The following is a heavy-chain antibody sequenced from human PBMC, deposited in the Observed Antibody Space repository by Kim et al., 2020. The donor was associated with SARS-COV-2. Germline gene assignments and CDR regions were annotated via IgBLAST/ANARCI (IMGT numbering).Heavy chain of an antibody. D-gene: IGHD6-13*01. CDR1: GFTVSSNY. J-gene: IGHJ3*02. CDR2: IYSGGST. Sequence: GGSLRLSCAASGFTVSSNYMSWVRQAPGKGLEWVSVIYSGGSTYYADSVKGRFTISRDNSKNTLYLQMNSLRAEDTAVYYCARKGSSWYRGAFDIWGQGTMVTVSS. CDR3: ARKGSSWYRGAFDI. V-gene: IGHV3-53*01.